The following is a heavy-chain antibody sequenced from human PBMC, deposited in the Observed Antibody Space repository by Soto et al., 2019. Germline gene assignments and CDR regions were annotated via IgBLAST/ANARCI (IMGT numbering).Heavy chain of an antibody. J-gene: IGHJ4*02. CDR1: GFTFTSSA. D-gene: IGHD3-10*01. CDR3: AAATMVRGVIAHFDY. CDR2: IVVGSGNT. Sequence: QMQLVQSGPEVKKPGTSVKVSCKASGFTFTSSAVQWVRQARGQRLEWIGWIVVGSGNTNYAQKFQERVTITRDMSTSTAYMELSSLRSEDTAVYYCAAATMVRGVIAHFDYWGQGTLVTVSS. V-gene: IGHV1-58*01.